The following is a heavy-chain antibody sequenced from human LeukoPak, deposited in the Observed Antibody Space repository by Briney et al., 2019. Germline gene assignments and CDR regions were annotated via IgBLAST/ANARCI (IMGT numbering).Heavy chain of an antibody. CDR3: ARVTYYYDSSGYYYERYYYGMDV. V-gene: IGHV4-34*01. CDR2: INHSGST. D-gene: IGHD3-22*01. Sequence: ETLSLTCAVYGGSFSGYYWSWIRQPPGKGLEWIGEINHSGSTNYNPSLKSRVTISVDTSKNQFSLKLSSVTAADTAVYYCARVTYYYDSSGYYYERYYYGMDVWGQGTTVTVSS. CDR1: GGSFSGYY. J-gene: IGHJ6*02.